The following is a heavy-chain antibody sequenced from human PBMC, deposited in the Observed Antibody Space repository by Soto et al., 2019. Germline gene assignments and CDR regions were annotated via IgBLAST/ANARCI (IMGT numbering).Heavy chain of an antibody. J-gene: IGHJ5*02. V-gene: IGHV3-21*01. CDR2: ISSNSAYI. CDR3: TRDASRDSSARGWFDP. D-gene: IGHD6-13*01. CDR1: GFTFSTSE. Sequence: GGSLRLSCAASGFTFSTSEMNWVRQAPGKGLEWVSTISSNSAYIYYTDALRGRFTISRDNAKNSLHLQMNSLRAEDTSVYYCTRDASRDSSARGWFDPWGPGTLVTVSS.